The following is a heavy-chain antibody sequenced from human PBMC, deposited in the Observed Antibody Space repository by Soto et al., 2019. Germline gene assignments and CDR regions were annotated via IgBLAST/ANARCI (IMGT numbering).Heavy chain of an antibody. D-gene: IGHD6-19*01. CDR3: ALTRRSSLLEVAGPGFEY. CDR2: LSYEGSEE. CDR1: GFNFGVFG. V-gene: IGHV3-30*03. Sequence: RGSLRLSCAASGFNFGVFGMHWVRQAPGKGLEWLSVLSYEGSEEYYADSVRGRFTISRDNSKNTLFLQMDSLRVDDTGVYYCALTRRSSLLEVAGPGFEYWGQGTLVTVSS. J-gene: IGHJ4*02.